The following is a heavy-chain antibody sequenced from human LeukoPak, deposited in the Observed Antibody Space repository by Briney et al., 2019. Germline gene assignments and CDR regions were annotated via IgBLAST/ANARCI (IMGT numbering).Heavy chain of an antibody. D-gene: IGHD7-27*01. CDR2: IHPGRGDT. Sequence: ASVTVSYKALGYTFTDHYLHWLRQAPAQGIEWMGWIHPGRGDTNIAQKFQGRVSFTRDMSISTAYMELSRLTSDDTAVYYCARDHNWGPDYWGQGTLVSVSS. J-gene: IGHJ4*02. CDR1: GYTFTDHY. V-gene: IGHV1-2*02. CDR3: ARDHNWGPDY.